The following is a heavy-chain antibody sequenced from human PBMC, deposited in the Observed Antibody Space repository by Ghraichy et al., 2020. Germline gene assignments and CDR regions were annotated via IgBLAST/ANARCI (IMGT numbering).Heavy chain of an antibody. Sequence: SCTVSGVSMSSYCWNWIRQSPGKGLEWIGYICDRGSTNYNPSLKSRVTISEDTSKDQFSLNLNSVTAADTAVYYCAGDKIDRAGSNGMDVWGQGTRVTVSS. J-gene: IGHJ6*01. CDR3: AGDKIDRAGSNGMDV. CDR2: ICDRGST. V-gene: IGHV4-59*01. D-gene: IGHD3-22*01. CDR1: GVSMSSYC.